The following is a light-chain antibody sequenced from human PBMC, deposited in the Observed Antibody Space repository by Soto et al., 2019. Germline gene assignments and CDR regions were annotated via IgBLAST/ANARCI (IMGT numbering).Light chain of an antibody. CDR1: QSISYR. Sequence: DIQMTQSPSTLSASVGDRVTITCRSSQSISYRLAWYQQKPGKAPKVLISAASRLQSGVPSRFSGSGFGTYFTLTISSLQPEDSATYFCQQNYSPPPITFGQGTRLEIK. CDR3: QQNYSPPPIT. V-gene: IGKV1-39*01. CDR2: AAS. J-gene: IGKJ5*01.